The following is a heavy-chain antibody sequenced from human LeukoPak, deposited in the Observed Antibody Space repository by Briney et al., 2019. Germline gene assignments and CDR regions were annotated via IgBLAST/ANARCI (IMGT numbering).Heavy chain of an antibody. CDR3: ARTWMYSNYF. Sequence: GGSLRLSCAASGFTFSNYWMSWVRQAPGKGLEWVANINQDGSEKYYVDSVRGRFTIPRDNAENSLYLQMNSLRAEDTAVYYCARTWMYSNYFRGQGTLVTVSS. J-gene: IGHJ4*02. D-gene: IGHD4-11*01. CDR2: INQDGSEK. V-gene: IGHV3-7*03. CDR1: GFTFSNYW.